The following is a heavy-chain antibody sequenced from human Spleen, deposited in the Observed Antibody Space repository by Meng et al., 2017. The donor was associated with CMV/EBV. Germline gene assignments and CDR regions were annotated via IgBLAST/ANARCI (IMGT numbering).Heavy chain of an antibody. CDR3: ATEDWGSGYLDL. J-gene: IGHJ2*01. D-gene: IGHD3-16*01. Sequence: SGHTFTNYVIHWVRTAPGQRLEWMGLVSVVNGNTRYSQTFQGRFTISRDTSSTSSTTAYMELSSLTSEDTAVYYCATEDWGSGYLDLWGRGALVTVSS. CDR2: VSVVNGNT. CDR1: GHTFTNYV. V-gene: IGHV1-3*01.